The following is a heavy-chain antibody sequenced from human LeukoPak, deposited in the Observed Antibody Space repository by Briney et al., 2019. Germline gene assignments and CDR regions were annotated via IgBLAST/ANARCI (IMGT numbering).Heavy chain of an antibody. CDR2: IYYSGST. Sequence: ASETLSLTCTVSGGSISSYYWSWIRQPPGKRLEWIGYIYYSGSTNYNPSLKSRVTISVDTSKNQFSLKLGSVTAADTAVYYCATGGSEYSYGYLGFDYWGQGTLVTVSS. CDR1: GGSISSYY. J-gene: IGHJ4*02. D-gene: IGHD5-18*01. CDR3: ATGGSEYSYGYLGFDY. V-gene: IGHV4-59*01.